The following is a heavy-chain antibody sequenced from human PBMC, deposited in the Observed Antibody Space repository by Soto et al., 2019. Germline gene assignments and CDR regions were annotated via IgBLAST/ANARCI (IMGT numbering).Heavy chain of an antibody. V-gene: IGHV3-23*01. CDR2: ISGSGGST. D-gene: IGHD2-15*01. CDR1: GFTFSSYA. Sequence: PGGSLRLSCAASGFTFSSYAMSWVRQAPGKGLEWVSAISGSGGSTYYADSVKGRFTISRDNSKNTLYLQMNSLRAEDTAVYYCAKCRYCSGGSCLARYYYYYMDVWGKGTTVTVSS. J-gene: IGHJ6*03. CDR3: AKCRYCSGGSCLARYYYYYMDV.